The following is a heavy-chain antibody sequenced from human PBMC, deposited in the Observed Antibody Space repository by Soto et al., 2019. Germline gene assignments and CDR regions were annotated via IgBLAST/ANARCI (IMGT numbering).Heavy chain of an antibody. D-gene: IGHD3-3*01. CDR3: ARDPIFGGNGMDV. Sequence: GASVKVSCKASGYTFTNYAMHWGRQAPGQRLEWMGWINAGNGNTKYSQKFQGRVTITRDTSASTAYMELRSLRSDDTAVYYCARDPIFGGNGMDVWGQGTLVTVSS. CDR2: INAGNGNT. CDR1: GYTFTNYA. J-gene: IGHJ6*02. V-gene: IGHV1-3*01.